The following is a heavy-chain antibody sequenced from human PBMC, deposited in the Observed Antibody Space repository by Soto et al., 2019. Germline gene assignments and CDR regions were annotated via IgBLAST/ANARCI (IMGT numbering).Heavy chain of an antibody. J-gene: IGHJ4*02. D-gene: IGHD5-18*01. Sequence: ASVKVSCKASGYTFTSYYMHWVRQAPGQGLEWMGIINPSGGSTSYAQTFQGRVTMTRDTSTSTVYMELSSLRSEDTAVYYCARDFGDNSYGYNYFDYWGQGTLVTVSS. CDR2: INPSGGST. V-gene: IGHV1-46*01. CDR1: GYTFTSYY. CDR3: ARDFGDNSYGYNYFDY.